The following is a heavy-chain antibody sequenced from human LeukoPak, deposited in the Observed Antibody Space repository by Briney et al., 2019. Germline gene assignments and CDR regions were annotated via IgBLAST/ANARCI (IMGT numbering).Heavy chain of an antibody. Sequence: ASVKVSCKASGYTFTSYDINWVRQATGQGLEWMGWMNPNSGNTGYAQKFQGRVTMTRNTSISIAYMELSSLRSEDTAVYYCARAYCSGGSCYFYYYYYMDVWGKGTTVTVSS. V-gene: IGHV1-8*01. D-gene: IGHD2-15*01. CDR2: MNPNSGNT. CDR1: GYTFTSYD. CDR3: ARAYCSGGSCYFYYYYYMDV. J-gene: IGHJ6*03.